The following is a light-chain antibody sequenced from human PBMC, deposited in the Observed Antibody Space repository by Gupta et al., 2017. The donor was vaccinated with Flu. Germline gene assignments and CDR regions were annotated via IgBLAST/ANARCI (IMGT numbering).Light chain of an antibody. Sequence: DIVMTQSPLSLPVTPGEPASISCRSSQSLLHSNGYNYLDWYLQKPGQSPQLLIYLGSNRASGVPDRFSGSGSGIEFTLKISRVEAEDVGVYYCMQALQTPQLTFGGGTKVEIK. CDR3: MQALQTPQLT. J-gene: IGKJ4*01. CDR1: QSLLHSNGYNY. CDR2: LGS. V-gene: IGKV2-28*01.